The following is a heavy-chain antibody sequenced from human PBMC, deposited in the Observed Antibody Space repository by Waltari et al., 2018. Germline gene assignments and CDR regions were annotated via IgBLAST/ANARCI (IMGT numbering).Heavy chain of an antibody. V-gene: IGHV4-39*01. CDR1: GGSISSSSYY. D-gene: IGHD3-22*01. J-gene: IGHJ4*02. CDR2: IYYSGIT. Sequence: QLQLQESGPGLVKPSETLSLTCTVSGGSISSSSYYWGWIRQPPGKGLEWIGSIYYSGITYYNPSSKSRVTISVDTSKNQFSLKLSSVTASDTAVYYCASTVYYDSSGWTYYFDYWGQGTLVTVSS. CDR3: ASTVYYDSSGWTYYFDY.